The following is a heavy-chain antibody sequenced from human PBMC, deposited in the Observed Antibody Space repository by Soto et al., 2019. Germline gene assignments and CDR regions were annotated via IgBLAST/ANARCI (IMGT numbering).Heavy chain of an antibody. CDR1: GYTFIGYY. V-gene: IGHV1-2*04. J-gene: IGHJ6*02. D-gene: IGHD3-10*01. CDR2: INPNSGGT. CDR3: ARVGGGLASLGYYGMDV. Sequence: QVQLVQSGAEVKKTGASVKVSCKASGYTFIGYYIHWVRQAPGQGLEWMGWINPNSGGTNYAQRFQGWVTMTRDRSISTAYRGRGRLKSDDTAVYYWARVGGGLASLGYYGMDVWGQGTTVTVSS.